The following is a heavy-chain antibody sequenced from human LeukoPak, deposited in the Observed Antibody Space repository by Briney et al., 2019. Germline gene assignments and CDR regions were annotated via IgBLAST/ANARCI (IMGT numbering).Heavy chain of an antibody. CDR1: GGSISSGDYY. CDR3: ARVSYYYDSSGYYHAFDI. CDR2: IYYSGST. V-gene: IGHV4-31*03. J-gene: IGHJ3*02. Sequence: PSQTLSLTCTVSGGSISSGDYYWSWLRQHPGTGLEWLGYIYYSGSTYYNPSLKSRVTISVDTSKNQFSLKLSSVTAADTAVYYCARVSYYYDSSGYYHAFDIWGQGTMVTVSS. D-gene: IGHD3-22*01.